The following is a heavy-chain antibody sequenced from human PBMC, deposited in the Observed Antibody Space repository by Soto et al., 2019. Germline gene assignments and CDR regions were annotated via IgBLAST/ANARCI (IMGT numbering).Heavy chain of an antibody. Sequence: SETLSLTCTVSGGSISSSSYYWGCIRQPPGKGLEWIGSIYYSGSTYYNPSLKSRVTISVDTSKNQFSLKLSSVTAADTAVYYCARSYYDYIWGSYRWYFDLWGRGTLVTVSS. CDR3: ARSYYDYIWGSYRWYFDL. V-gene: IGHV4-39*01. CDR1: GGSISSSSYY. CDR2: IYYSGST. D-gene: IGHD3-16*02. J-gene: IGHJ2*01.